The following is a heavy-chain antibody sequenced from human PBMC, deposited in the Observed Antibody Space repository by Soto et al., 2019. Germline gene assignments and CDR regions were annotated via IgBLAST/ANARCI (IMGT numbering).Heavy chain of an antibody. Sequence: SETLSLTCTFSGGSISSYYWSWIRQPPGKGLEWIGYIYYSGSTNYNPSLKSRVTISVDTSKNQFSLKLSSVTAADTAVYYCAVVMGGWFAPRGQGTLVTVSS. CDR3: AVVMGGWFAP. CDR1: GGSISSYY. J-gene: IGHJ5*02. D-gene: IGHD1-26*01. CDR2: IYYSGST. V-gene: IGHV4-59*01.